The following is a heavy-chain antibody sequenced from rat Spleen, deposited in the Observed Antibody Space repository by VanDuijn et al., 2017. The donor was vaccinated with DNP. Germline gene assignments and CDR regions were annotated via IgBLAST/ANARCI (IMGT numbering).Heavy chain of an antibody. J-gene: IGHJ2*01. Sequence: EVQVVESGGGLVQPGSSLKLSCVASGFTFSSYNMHWIRQAPKKGLEWIALIYYDSSNKYYADSVKGRFTISRDNAKSSLYLQMDSLRSEDTATYYCVRWNSGHFDYWGQGVMVTVSS. CDR1: GFTFSSYN. D-gene: IGHD4-3*01. CDR2: IYYDSSNK. CDR3: VRWNSGHFDY. V-gene: IGHV5-50*01.